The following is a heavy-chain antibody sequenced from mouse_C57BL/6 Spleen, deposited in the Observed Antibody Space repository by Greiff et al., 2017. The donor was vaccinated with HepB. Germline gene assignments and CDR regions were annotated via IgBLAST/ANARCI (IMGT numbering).Heavy chain of an antibody. CDR1: GYTFTSYW. CDR3: ASEGAVDY. V-gene: IGHV1-7*01. J-gene: IGHJ4*01. Sequence: QVQLQQSGAELAKPGASVKLSCKASGYTFTSYWMHWVKQRPGQGLEWIGYINPSSGYTKYNQKFKDKATLTADISSSTAYMQLSSLTYEDSAVYYCASEGAVDYWGQGNSVTVSS. CDR2: INPSSGYT.